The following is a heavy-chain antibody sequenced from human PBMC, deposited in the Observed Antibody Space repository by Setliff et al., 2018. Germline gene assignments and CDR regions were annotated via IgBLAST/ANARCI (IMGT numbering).Heavy chain of an antibody. CDR1: GESFSGHY. V-gene: IGHV4-34*01. D-gene: IGHD2-21*02. CDR3: ARGFDVCGGGACYTDGPYYFDY. CDR2: INHSGST. J-gene: IGHJ4*02. Sequence: PSETLSLTCAVYGESFSGHYWSWIRQPPGKGLEWIGEINHSGSTNYNPSLKSRVTISVDTSKNQFSLKLSSAAAADTAVYYCARGFDVCGGGACYTDGPYYFDYWGLGTLVTVSS.